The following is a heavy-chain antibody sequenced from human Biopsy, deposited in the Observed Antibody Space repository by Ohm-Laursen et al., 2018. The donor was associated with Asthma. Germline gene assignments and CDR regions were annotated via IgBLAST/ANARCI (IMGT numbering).Heavy chain of an antibody. D-gene: IGHD6-19*01. CDR1: GFTVSRDH. Sequence: SLRLSCSASGFTVSRDHMFWVRQAPGKGLEWVSVIYSGGTSHTADSVRGRFTISRDFSKNTLHLQMHSLRVADRAVYYCARGDSSGWSHYYFDYWGQGALVTVSS. V-gene: IGHV3-53*01. CDR2: IYSGGTS. CDR3: ARGDSSGWSHYYFDY. J-gene: IGHJ4*02.